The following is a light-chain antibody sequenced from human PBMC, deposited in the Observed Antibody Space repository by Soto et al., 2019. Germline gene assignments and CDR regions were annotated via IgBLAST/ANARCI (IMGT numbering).Light chain of an antibody. CDR2: NAS. CDR1: QSISIC. Sequence: DIQMTQSPSSLSASVGDRVTITCRASQSISICLAWYQQKPGKVPKLLIYNASSLQRGVPSRFSGSGSGTEFTLTISSLQPEDFATYYCQQYNSDPLTFGQGTRVEIK. V-gene: IGKV1-5*01. CDR3: QQYNSDPLT. J-gene: IGKJ4*02.